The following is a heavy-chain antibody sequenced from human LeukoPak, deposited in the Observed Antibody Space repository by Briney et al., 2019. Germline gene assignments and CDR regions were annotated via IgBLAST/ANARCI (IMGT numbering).Heavy chain of an antibody. CDR2: ISYDGSNK. D-gene: IGHD1-20*01. Sequence: GRSLRLSCAASGFTFSSYAMHWVRQAPGKGLEWVAVISYDGSNKYYADSVKGRFTISRDNSKNTLYLQMNSLRAEDTAVYYCAKSDNWRDVDWFDPWGQGTLVTVSS. V-gene: IGHV3-30*01. CDR3: AKSDNWRDVDWFDP. J-gene: IGHJ5*02. CDR1: GFTFSSYA.